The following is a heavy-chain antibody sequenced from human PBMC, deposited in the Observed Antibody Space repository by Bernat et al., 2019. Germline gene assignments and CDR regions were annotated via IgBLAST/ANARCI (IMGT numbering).Heavy chain of an antibody. CDR1: GYTFTSYY. J-gene: IGHJ5*02. CDR2: INPSGGST. Sequence: QVQLVQSGAEVKKPGASVKVSCKASGYTFTSYYMHWVRQAPGQGLEWMGIINPSGGSTSYAQKFQGRVTMTRDTSTSTVYMELSSLRSEDTAVYYCARDGSFGYGSSGYSLYGFDPWGQGTLVTVSS. V-gene: IGHV1-46*03. D-gene: IGHD3-22*01. CDR3: ARDGSFGYGSSGYSLYGFDP.